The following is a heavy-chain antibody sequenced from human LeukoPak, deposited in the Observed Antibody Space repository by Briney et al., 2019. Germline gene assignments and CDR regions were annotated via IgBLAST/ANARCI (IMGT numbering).Heavy chain of an antibody. Sequence: ASVKVSCKASGYTFTGYYMHWVRQAPGQELEWMGWINPNSGGTNYAQKFQGRVTMTRDTSISTAYMELSRLRSDDTAVYYCARVGSSGYYRYFDYWGQGTLVTVSS. J-gene: IGHJ4*02. CDR2: INPNSGGT. V-gene: IGHV1-2*02. CDR3: ARVGSSGYYRYFDY. CDR1: GYTFTGYY. D-gene: IGHD3-22*01.